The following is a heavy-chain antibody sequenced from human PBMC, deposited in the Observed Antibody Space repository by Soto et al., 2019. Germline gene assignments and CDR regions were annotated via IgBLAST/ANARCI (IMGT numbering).Heavy chain of an antibody. D-gene: IGHD3-9*01. CDR1: GVSVRSYT. Sequence: QLQLQESGPGQVRPSETLSLTCIVSGVSVRSYTWSWVRQPANKGVEWIGRVFSSVSATYNPSLKSRVSLSMDTPENRISRKLDSVTAADAGVYFCARDGMTTGDPWGPGTLVTVSS. V-gene: IGHV4-4*07. CDR3: ARDGMTTGDP. J-gene: IGHJ5*02. CDR2: VFSSVSA.